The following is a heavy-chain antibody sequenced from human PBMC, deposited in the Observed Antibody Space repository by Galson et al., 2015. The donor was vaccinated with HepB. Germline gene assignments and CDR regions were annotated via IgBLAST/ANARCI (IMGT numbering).Heavy chain of an antibody. CDR1: GYTFTSYD. CDR3: ASLGEYYDFWSGPMDV. V-gene: IGHV1-8*01. J-gene: IGHJ6*03. D-gene: IGHD3-3*01. Sequence: SVKVSCKASGYTFTSYDINWVRQAPGQGLEWMGWMNPNSGNTGYAQKFQGRVTMTRNTSISTAYMELSSLRSEDTAVYYCASLGEYYDFWSGPMDVWGKGTTVTVSS. CDR2: MNPNSGNT.